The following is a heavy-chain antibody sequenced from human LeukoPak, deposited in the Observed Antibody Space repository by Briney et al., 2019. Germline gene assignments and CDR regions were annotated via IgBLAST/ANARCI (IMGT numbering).Heavy chain of an antibody. CDR2: IIPIFGTA. CDR3: ARATTVVTGGVYYYYYMDV. V-gene: IGHV1-69*05. Sequence: SVKVSCKASGYTFTSYGISWVRQAPGQGLEWMGGIIPIFGTANYAQKFQGRVTITTDESTSTAYMELSSLRSEDTAVYYCARATTVVTGGVYYYYYMDVWGKGTTVTVSS. D-gene: IGHD4-23*01. J-gene: IGHJ6*03. CDR1: GYTFTSYG.